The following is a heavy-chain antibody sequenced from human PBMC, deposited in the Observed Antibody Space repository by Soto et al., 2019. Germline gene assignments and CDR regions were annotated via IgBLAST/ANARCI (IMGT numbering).Heavy chain of an antibody. CDR2: ISGGGDTI. J-gene: IGHJ4*02. D-gene: IGHD3-10*01. Sequence: EVQLLESGGGLVQPGGSLRLSCAASGFTFNNYAMTWVRQAPGKGLEWVSAISGGGDTISYADSVKGRFTVSRDGSKNTLYLQMRSLRAEDTALYYCAKGRGGSGSLTPRVDFWGQGTLVTVSS. V-gene: IGHV3-23*01. CDR3: AKGRGGSGSLTPRVDF. CDR1: GFTFNNYA.